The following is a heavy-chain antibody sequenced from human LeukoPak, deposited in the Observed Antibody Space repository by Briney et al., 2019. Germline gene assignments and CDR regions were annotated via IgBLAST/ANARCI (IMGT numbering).Heavy chain of an antibody. CDR1: GGSISSSGYY. Sequence: VKPSETLSLTCTVSGGSISSSGYYWGWIRQPPGKGLEWIGNIYYVGSTYYNPSLNSRVTISVDTSKNQFSLKLSSVTAADTAVYYCARHLVVGAASDIWGQGTMVTVSS. J-gene: IGHJ3*02. CDR2: IYYVGST. D-gene: IGHD2-15*01. CDR3: ARHLVVGAASDI. V-gene: IGHV4-39*01.